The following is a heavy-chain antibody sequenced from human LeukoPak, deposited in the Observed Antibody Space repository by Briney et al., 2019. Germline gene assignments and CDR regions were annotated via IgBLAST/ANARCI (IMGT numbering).Heavy chain of an antibody. Sequence: GTSVKVSCKASGFTFTSSAVQWVRQARGQRLEWIGWIVVGSGNTNYAQKFQERVTITRDMSTSTAYMELSSLRSEDTAVYYCARDRAIAAADLTWFDPWGQGTLVTVSS. CDR1: GFTFTSSA. V-gene: IGHV1-58*01. D-gene: IGHD6-13*01. CDR3: ARDRAIAAADLTWFDP. J-gene: IGHJ5*02. CDR2: IVVGSGNT.